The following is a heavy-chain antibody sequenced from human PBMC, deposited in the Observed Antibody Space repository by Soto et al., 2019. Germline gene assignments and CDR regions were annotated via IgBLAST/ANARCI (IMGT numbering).Heavy chain of an antibody. CDR1: GFAISTYG. D-gene: IGHD1-26*01. V-gene: IGHV3-30*03. CDR3: ARKNPGRESELPDY. J-gene: IGHJ4*02. CDR2: TTSDGARI. Sequence: QVQLVESGGGVVQPGRSLRLSWAASGFAISTYGMHWVRQAPGKGLEWVAVTTSDGARINYADSVKGRFTISRDNSRTTLYLQMNSLRIDDTAVYYCARKNPGRESELPDYWGQGTLVTVSS.